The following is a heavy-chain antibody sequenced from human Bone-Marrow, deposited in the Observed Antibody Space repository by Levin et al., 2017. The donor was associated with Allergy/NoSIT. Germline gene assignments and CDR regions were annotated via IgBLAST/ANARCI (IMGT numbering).Heavy chain of an antibody. CDR3: VRDRAPSYYYGSGCYYNDA. D-gene: IGHD3-10*01. Sequence: GESLKISCAASGFTFSSYAMHWVRQPPGKGLEWVAGLRYDGSNINYADSVKGRFTVSRDNSENILYLQMNNLRVEDTAVYFCVRDRAPSYYYGSGCYYNDAWGQGTLVTVSS. J-gene: IGHJ5*02. CDR1: GFTFSSYA. CDR2: LRYDGSNI. V-gene: IGHV3-33*01.